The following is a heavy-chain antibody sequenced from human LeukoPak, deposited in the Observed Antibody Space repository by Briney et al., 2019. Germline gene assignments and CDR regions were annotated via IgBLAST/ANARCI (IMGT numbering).Heavy chain of an antibody. CDR3: DTVDIVSTIRS. D-gene: IGHD5/OR15-5a*01. CDR1: GFTFSNAW. J-gene: IGHJ5*02. V-gene: IGHV3-15*01. CDR2: IKTKTEGGAT. Sequence: GGSLRLSCVVSGFTFSNAWMTWVRQAPGKGLEWVGRIKTKTEGGATDYIARVKGRFIIPRDDSKNTLYLQMNSLQNEDTAVYYCDTVDIVSTIRSWGQGTLVTVPS.